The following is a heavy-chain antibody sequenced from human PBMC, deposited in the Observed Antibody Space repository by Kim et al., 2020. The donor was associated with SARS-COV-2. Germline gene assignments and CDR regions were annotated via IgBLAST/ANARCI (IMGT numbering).Heavy chain of an antibody. J-gene: IGHJ4*02. CDR3: ARSISSSGWYRQTPYYFDY. CDR1: GGSISSYY. CDR2: IYYSGST. V-gene: IGHV4-59*01. Sequence: SETLSLTCTVSGGSISSYYWSWIRQPPGKGLEWIGYIYYSGSTNYNPSLKSRVTISVDTSKNQFSLKLSSVTAADTAVYYCARSISSSGWYRQTPYYFDYWGQGTLVTVSS. D-gene: IGHD6-19*01.